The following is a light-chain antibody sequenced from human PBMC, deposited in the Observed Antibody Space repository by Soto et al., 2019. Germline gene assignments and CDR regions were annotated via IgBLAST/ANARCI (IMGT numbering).Light chain of an antibody. CDR1: QSVSSTY. Sequence: EIVSTQSPATLSLSPGERATLSCRASQSVSSTYLAWYQQKPGQAPRLLIYAASTRATGIPDRFSGSGSGTDFTLTISRLEPEDFAVYYCQQYGTSHPYSFGQGTKLEIK. J-gene: IGKJ2*03. CDR2: AAS. V-gene: IGKV3-20*01. CDR3: QQYGTSHPYS.